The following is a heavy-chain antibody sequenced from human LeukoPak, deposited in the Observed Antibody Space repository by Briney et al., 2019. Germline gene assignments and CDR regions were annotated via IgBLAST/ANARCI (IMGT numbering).Heavy chain of an antibody. CDR3: AREGCSSTSCPRFGLGVKSHAFDI. J-gene: IGHJ3*02. V-gene: IGHV4-34*01. CDR2: INHSGST. Sequence: SETLSLTCAVYGGSFSGYYWSWIRQPPGKGLEWIGEINHSGSTNYNPSLKSRVTISVDTSKNQFSLKLSSVTAADTAVYYCAREGCSSTSCPRFGLGVKSHAFDIWGQGTMVTVSS. D-gene: IGHD2-2*01. CDR1: GGSFSGYY.